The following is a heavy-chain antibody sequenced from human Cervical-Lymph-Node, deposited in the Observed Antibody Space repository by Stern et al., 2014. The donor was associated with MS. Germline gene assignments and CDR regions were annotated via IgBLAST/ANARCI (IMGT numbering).Heavy chain of an antibody. Sequence: QLQLQESGPGLVKPSQTLSLTCTVSGGSISSGGYYWSWIRQHPGKGLEWIGDIYYSGSTYYNPSLKSRVTISVDTSKNQFSLKLSSVTAADTAVYYCARTSYDFWSGYYTNDYWGQGTLVTVSS. D-gene: IGHD3-3*01. CDR3: ARTSYDFWSGYYTNDY. CDR2: IYYSGST. J-gene: IGHJ4*02. V-gene: IGHV4-31*03. CDR1: GGSISSGGYY.